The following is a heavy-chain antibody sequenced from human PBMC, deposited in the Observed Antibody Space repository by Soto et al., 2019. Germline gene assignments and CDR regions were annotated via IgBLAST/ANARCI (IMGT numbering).Heavy chain of an antibody. CDR3: ARWVIH. CDR2: TYYSGST. D-gene: IGHD2-21*01. J-gene: IGHJ4*02. Sequence: QVQLQESGPGLVKPSQTLSLTCTVSGGSISSGGYYWSWIRQHPGKGLEWIGDTYYSGSTYHNPSLKSRVTTSLVTAKTHVSLSLCSVTAADTAVSYCARWVIHWGQGTLVTVSS. V-gene: IGHV4-31*03. CDR1: GGSISSGGYY.